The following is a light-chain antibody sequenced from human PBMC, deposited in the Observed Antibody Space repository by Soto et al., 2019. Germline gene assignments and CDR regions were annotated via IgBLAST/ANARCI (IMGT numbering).Light chain of an antibody. CDR3: QQYNNWPPYT. V-gene: IGKV3-15*01. CDR2: DTS. Sequence: EIVMRQSPATLSVSPGERVTLSCRASQSVSNNLAWYQQKPGQAPRLLIYDTSTRATGIPVRFSGSGSGTEVTPTISGLQSEDFSVSYCQQYNNWPPYTFGQGTKLEIK. CDR1: QSVSNN. J-gene: IGKJ2*01.